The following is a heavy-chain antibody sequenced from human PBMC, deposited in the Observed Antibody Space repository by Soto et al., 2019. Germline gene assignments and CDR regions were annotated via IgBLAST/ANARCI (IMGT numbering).Heavy chain of an antibody. CDR1: GFTFSSYA. CDR2: ISYDGSNK. D-gene: IGHD2-15*01. Sequence: QVQLVESGGGVVQPGRSLRLSCAASGFTFSSYAMHWVRQAPGKGLEWVAVISYDGSNKYYADSVKGRFTISRDNSKNTLYLQMNSLRAEDTAVYYCARDLVVQEGYGMDVWGQGTTVTVSS. V-gene: IGHV3-30-3*01. CDR3: ARDLVVQEGYGMDV. J-gene: IGHJ6*02.